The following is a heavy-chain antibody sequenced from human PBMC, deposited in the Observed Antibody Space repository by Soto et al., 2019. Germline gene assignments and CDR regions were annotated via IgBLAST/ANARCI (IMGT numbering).Heavy chain of an antibody. CDR1: GFTFSSYA. V-gene: IGHV3-23*01. D-gene: IGHD6-19*01. J-gene: IGHJ4*02. Sequence: PGGSLRLSCAASGFTFSSYAMSWVRQAPGKGLEWVSGISGSGGSTYYADSVKGRFTISRDNSKNTLYLQMNSLRAEDTAVYYCAKDSSNFGSGWFHFDYWGQGTLVTVSS. CDR3: AKDSSNFGSGWFHFDY. CDR2: ISGSGGST.